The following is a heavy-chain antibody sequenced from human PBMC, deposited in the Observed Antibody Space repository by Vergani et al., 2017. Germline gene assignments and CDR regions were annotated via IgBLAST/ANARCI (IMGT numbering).Heavy chain of an antibody. Sequence: QEQLVQSGAEVRKPGASVKVSCKASGYNFTSFDINWVRLATGQGLEWMGWMNPKSGNTAYEAKFQGRITMTRDSSTDTAYMEMKSLRSEDTAIYFCARGVLDSKYRHNWFGPWGQGTVVTVSS. J-gene: IGHJ5*02. CDR3: ARGVLDSKYRHNWFGP. CDR1: GYNFTSFD. D-gene: IGHD3/OR15-3a*01. V-gene: IGHV1-8*01. CDR2: MNPKSGNT.